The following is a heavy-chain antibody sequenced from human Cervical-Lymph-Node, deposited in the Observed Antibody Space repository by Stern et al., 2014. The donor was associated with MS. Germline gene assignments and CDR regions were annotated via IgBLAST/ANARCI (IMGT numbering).Heavy chain of an antibody. J-gene: IGHJ5*02. CDR2: IYYSGTT. CDR3: ARATDL. CDR1: GASITSYY. V-gene: IGHV4-59*01. Sequence: VQLQESGPGLLRPSETLSLTCTVSGASITSYYWRWIRQPPGKGLEWIGDIYYSGTTNYNASLKGRVAISIDTSKTQFSLRLSSVTAADTAVYYCARATDLWGQGTLVTVSS.